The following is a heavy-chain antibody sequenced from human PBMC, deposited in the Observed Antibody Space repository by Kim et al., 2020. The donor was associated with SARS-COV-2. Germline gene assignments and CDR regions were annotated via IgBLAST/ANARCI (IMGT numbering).Heavy chain of an antibody. V-gene: IGHV3-13*04. CDR2: IGTAGDT. CDR1: GFTFSSYD. J-gene: IGHJ6*02. Sequence: GGSLRLSCAASGFTFSSYDMHWVRQATGKGLEWVSAIGTAGDTYYPGSVKGRFTISRENAKNSLYLQMNSLRAGDTAVYYCARARSDILTGLLMDVWGQGTTVTVSS. D-gene: IGHD3-9*01. CDR3: ARARSDILTGLLMDV.